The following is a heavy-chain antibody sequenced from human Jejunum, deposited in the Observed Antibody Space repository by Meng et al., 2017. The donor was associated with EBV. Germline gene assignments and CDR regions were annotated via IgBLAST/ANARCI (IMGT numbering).Heavy chain of an antibody. D-gene: IGHD1-26*01. CDR2: ITSDGSGT. Sequence: DVQRGVSGVGLVQPGGSLRFFCAASGFSLSSYWMQWVRQVPGKGLVWVSRITSDGSGTTYADSVKGRFTISRDNAKNTLYLQMNSLRVEDTAVYYCARDQDGAGGTIDYWGQGTLVTVSS. CDR3: ARDQDGAGGTIDY. CDR1: GFSLSSYW. J-gene: IGHJ4*02. V-gene: IGHV3-74*01.